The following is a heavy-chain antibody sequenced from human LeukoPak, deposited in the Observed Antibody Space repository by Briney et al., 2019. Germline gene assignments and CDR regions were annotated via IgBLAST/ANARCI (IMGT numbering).Heavy chain of an antibody. CDR2: IFYSGTT. CDR3: ARRAIVAPGNWFDP. V-gene: IGHV4-59*08. J-gene: IGHJ5*02. Sequence: PSETLSFTCTVSGGSISNYYWTWIRQSPGKGLEWIGYIFYSGTTNYNPSLKSRVTISVDTSKNQFSLKLSSVTAADAAVYYCARRAIVAPGNWFDPWGQGTLVTVSS. CDR1: GGSISNYY. D-gene: IGHD5-12*01.